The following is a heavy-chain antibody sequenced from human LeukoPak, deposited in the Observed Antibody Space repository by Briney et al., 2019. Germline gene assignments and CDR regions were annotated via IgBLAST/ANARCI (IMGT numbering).Heavy chain of an antibody. CDR1: GFTFSNAW. J-gene: IGHJ4*02. CDR2: IKQDGSEK. V-gene: IGHV3-7*01. CDR3: VVTTRSKSFDY. Sequence: GGSLRLSCATSGFTFSNAWMSWVRQAPGKGLEWVAQIKQDGSEKTYVDSVKGRFTVSRDNAENSLFLQMDSLRVEDTAFYYCVVTTRSKSFDYWGQGTLVTVSS. D-gene: IGHD1-1*01.